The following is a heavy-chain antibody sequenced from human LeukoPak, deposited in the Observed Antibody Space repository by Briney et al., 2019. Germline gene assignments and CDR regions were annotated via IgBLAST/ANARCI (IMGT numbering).Heavy chain of an antibody. D-gene: IGHD6-19*01. J-gene: IGHJ4*02. Sequence: GGSLRLSCAASGFTFSSYGMHWVRQAPGKGLEWVAVIWYDGSNKYYADSVKGRFTISRDNSKNTLYLQMNSLRAEDTAVYYCARDWAVAGTFLYFDYWGQGTLVTVSS. CDR1: GFTFSSYG. V-gene: IGHV3-33*01. CDR3: ARDWAVAGTFLYFDY. CDR2: IWYDGSNK.